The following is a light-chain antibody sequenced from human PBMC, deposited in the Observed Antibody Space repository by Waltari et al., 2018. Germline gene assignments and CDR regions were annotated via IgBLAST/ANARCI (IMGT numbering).Light chain of an antibody. CDR1: QSISNNY. Sequence: EIVLTQSPGTLSLSPGERVTLSCRASQSISNNYLAWYQAKPGQAPRLLIYAVSHRATGVPDRFSGGGSGTDFTLTISRLEPEDFAVYYCQQFGGSPKYTFGQGTKL. J-gene: IGKJ2*01. V-gene: IGKV3-20*01. CDR2: AVS. CDR3: QQFGGSPKYT.